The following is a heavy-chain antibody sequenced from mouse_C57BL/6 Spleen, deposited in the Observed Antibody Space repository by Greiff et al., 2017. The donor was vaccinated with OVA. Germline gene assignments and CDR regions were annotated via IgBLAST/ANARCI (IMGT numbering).Heavy chain of an antibody. Sequence: QVQLQQPGAELVKPGASVKMSCKASGYTFTSYWITWVKQRPGQGLEWIGDIYPGSGSTNYNEKFKSKATLTVDTSSSTAYMQLSSLTSEDSAVYYCARGGYDGHLAWFAYWGQGTLVTVSA. CDR1: GYTFTSYW. J-gene: IGHJ3*01. V-gene: IGHV1-55*01. CDR2: IYPGSGST. D-gene: IGHD2-3*01. CDR3: ARGGYDGHLAWFAY.